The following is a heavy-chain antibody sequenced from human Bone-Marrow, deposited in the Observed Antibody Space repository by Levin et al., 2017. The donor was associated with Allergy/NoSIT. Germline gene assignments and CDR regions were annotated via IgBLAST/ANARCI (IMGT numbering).Heavy chain of an antibody. CDR1: GFTFSIYA. D-gene: IGHD6-19*01. CDR2: ISRSGDST. Sequence: LTCAASGFTFSIYAMSWVRQAPGKGLEWVSAISRSGDSTYYADSVQGRFTISRDNSKNTLYLQMNSLRAEETAVYFCAKEASGSGWYETAYDVWGQGTMVTVSS. J-gene: IGHJ3*01. CDR3: AKEASGSGWYETAYDV. V-gene: IGHV3-23*01.